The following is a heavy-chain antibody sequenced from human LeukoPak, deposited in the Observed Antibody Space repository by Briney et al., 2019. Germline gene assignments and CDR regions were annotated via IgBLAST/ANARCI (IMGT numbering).Heavy chain of an antibody. CDR3: ARDRLD. V-gene: IGHV4-59*11. J-gene: IGHJ4*02. CDR2: VLYSGST. Sequence: PSETLSLTCTVSGGSMSGHYWSWIRQPPGKGLQWMGFVLYSGSTNYNSSLESRVTISIDTSKNQFSLKLRSVTDADTAVYYCARDRLDWGQGTLVTVSS. CDR1: GGSMSGHY.